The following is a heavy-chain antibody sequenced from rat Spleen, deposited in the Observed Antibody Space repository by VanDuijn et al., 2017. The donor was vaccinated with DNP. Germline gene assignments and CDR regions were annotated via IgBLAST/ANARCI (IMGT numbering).Heavy chain of an antibody. D-gene: IGHD4-3*01. V-gene: IGHV3-3*01. CDR3: ARSDNSGSKWNY. Sequence: EVQLQESGPGLVKPSQSLSLTCSVTGYSITSSYRWNWIRKFPGNKLDWMGYINSEGSTYYNPSLKSRISITRDTSKNQFFLQVNSVTTEDTATYYCARSDNSGSKWNYWGQGVMVTVSS. J-gene: IGHJ2*01. CDR1: GYSITSSYR. CDR2: INSEGST.